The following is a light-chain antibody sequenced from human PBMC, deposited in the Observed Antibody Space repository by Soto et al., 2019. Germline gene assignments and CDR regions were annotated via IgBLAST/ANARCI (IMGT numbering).Light chain of an antibody. CDR2: SNG. CDR3: AAWDNSLNGPV. J-gene: IGLJ2*01. Sequence: QSVLTQPPSASGTPGQRVTISCSGSYSNIGSNTVNWYQQFQGTAPKLLIYSNGQRPSGVPDRFSGSKSGTSASLAISGLQSEDEADYYCAAWDNSLNGPVFGGGTQLTVL. CDR1: YSNIGSNT. V-gene: IGLV1-44*01.